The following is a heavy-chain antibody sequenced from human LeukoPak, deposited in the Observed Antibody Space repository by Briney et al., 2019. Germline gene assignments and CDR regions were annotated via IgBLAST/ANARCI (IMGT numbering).Heavy chain of an antibody. CDR2: IKQDAVEE. CDR1: GLPFHNYW. Sequence: PGGSLRLSCVASGLPFHNYWMTWVRQAAGKGLECVANIKQDAVEEFYVGSVKGRFTISRDNAKNTLYLQMNSLRADDTAIYYCASGSAYYGSGSRLDYWGQGTLVTVSS. V-gene: IGHV3-7*01. D-gene: IGHD3-10*01. CDR3: ASGSAYYGSGSRLDY. J-gene: IGHJ4*02.